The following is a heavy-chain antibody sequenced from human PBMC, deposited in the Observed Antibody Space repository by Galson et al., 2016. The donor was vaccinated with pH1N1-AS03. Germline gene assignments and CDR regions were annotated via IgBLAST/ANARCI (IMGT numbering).Heavy chain of an antibody. CDR1: GDSFSSNIYY. CDR3: ARGDPAVADFVY. D-gene: IGHD6-19*01. CDR2: IYTSGVT. V-gene: IGHV4-61*02. Sequence: TCTVSGDSFSSNIYYWNWLRQPAGKGLEWIGRIYTSGVTHYHPSLESRATISIDTSKEQFSLELTSVTAADTAMYYCARGDPAVADFVYWGQGTLVTVSS. J-gene: IGHJ4*02.